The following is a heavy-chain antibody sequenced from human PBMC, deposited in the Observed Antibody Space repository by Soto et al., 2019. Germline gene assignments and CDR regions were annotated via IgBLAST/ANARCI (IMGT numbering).Heavy chain of an antibody. CDR2: IYHSGST. CDR3: ARYGSGSYGVIYYYGMDV. D-gene: IGHD3-10*01. CDR1: GGSIRSSNW. V-gene: IGHV4-4*02. J-gene: IGHJ6*02. Sequence: PSETLSLTCAVSGGSIRSSNWWSWVRQPPGKGLEWIGEIYHSGSTNYNPSLKSRVTISVDKSKNQFSLKLSSVTAADTAVYYCARYGSGSYGVIYYYGMDVWCQGTTVT.